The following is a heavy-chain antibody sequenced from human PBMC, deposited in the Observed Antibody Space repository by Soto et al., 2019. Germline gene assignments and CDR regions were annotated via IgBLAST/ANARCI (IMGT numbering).Heavy chain of an antibody. CDR1: GFTFINAW. CDR3: TAKGEYYDILTGYFTTTQNEY. Sequence: LILSCASSGFTFINAWMSWVLHAPFNELYWFGLIKSKTDGGRTDYAAPVKGRFTISRDDSKNTLYLQMNSLKTEDTAVYYCTAKGEYYDILTGYFTTTQNEYWGQGTLVTVSS. J-gene: IGHJ4*02. CDR2: IKSKTDGGRT. D-gene: IGHD3-9*01. V-gene: IGHV3-15*01.